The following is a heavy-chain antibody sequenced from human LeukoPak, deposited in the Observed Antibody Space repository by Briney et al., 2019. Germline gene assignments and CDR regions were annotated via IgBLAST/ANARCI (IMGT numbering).Heavy chain of an antibody. Sequence: PGGSLRLSCAASGFTFSTYGMSWVRQAPGKGLEWVSAICGSGGCTYYADSVKGRFTISRDNSKNTLYLQMSSLRAEDTAVYYSAKTHYFDTSAADYWGQGTLVTVSS. D-gene: IGHD3-22*01. J-gene: IGHJ4*02. V-gene: IGHV3-23*01. CDR2: ICGSGGCT. CDR3: AKTHYFDTSAADY. CDR1: GFTFSTYG.